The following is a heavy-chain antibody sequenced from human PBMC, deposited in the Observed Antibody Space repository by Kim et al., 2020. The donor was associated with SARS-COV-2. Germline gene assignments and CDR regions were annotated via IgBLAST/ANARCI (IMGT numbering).Heavy chain of an antibody. Sequence: SETLSLTCTVSGGSISSGGYYWSWIRQHPGKGLEWIGYIYYSGSTYYNPSLKSRVTISVDTSKNQFSLKLSSVTAADTAVYYCARDARTDSSGYYVDYWGQGTLVTVSS. CDR2: IYYSGST. D-gene: IGHD3-22*01. CDR1: GGSISSGGYY. J-gene: IGHJ4*02. V-gene: IGHV4-31*03. CDR3: ARDARTDSSGYYVDY.